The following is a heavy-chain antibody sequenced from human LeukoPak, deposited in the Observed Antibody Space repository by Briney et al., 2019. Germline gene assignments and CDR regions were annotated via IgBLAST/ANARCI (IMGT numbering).Heavy chain of an antibody. CDR2: IYASGST. J-gene: IGHJ4*02. D-gene: IGHD2-15*01. CDR1: GGSISSGSYY. Sequence: SETLSLTSTVSGGSISSGSYYWSWIRQPAGKGLEWIGRIYASGSTNYNPSLKRRVTISVDTSKNQFSLKLSSVTAADTAVYYCARGPTYCSSSSCLQGEWGQGTLVTVSS. V-gene: IGHV4-61*02. CDR3: ARGPTYCSSSSCLQGE.